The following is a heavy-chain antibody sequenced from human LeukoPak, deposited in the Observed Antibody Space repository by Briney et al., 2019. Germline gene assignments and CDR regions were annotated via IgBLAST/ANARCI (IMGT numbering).Heavy chain of an antibody. Sequence: PGGSLRLSCAASGFTFSSYAMSWVRQAPGKGLEWVSEIYSDGSTYYEASVKGRFSISRANSKNTVYLQMNSLTAEDTAVYYCARRAGEYSHPYDYWGQGTLVTVSS. CDR1: GFTFSSYA. CDR2: IYSDGST. D-gene: IGHD4-17*01. CDR3: ARRAGEYSHPYDY. J-gene: IGHJ4*02. V-gene: IGHV3-53*01.